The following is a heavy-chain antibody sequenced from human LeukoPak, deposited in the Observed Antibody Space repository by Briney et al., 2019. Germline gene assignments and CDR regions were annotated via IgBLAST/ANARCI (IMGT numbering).Heavy chain of an antibody. V-gene: IGHV4-59*01. Sequence: SETLSLTCTVSGGSISSYYWSWIRQPPGKGLEGIGYIYYSGSTNYNPSLKSRVTISVDTSKNQFSLKLSSVTAADTAVYYCARDRGWRDAFDIWGQGTMVTVSS. CDR1: GGSISSYY. D-gene: IGHD6-19*01. CDR3: ARDRGWRDAFDI. CDR2: IYYSGST. J-gene: IGHJ3*02.